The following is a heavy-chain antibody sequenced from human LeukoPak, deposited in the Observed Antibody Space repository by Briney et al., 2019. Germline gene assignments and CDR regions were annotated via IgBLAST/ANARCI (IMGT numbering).Heavy chain of an antibody. CDR1: GFTFSSYW. CDR3: ARDRSLSAMDY. V-gene: IGHV3-74*01. Sequence: GGSLRLSCAASGFTFSSYWMHWVRQVPGKGLVWVSRINSGGSSTSHADSVKGRFTISRDDSKNTLCLQMNSLRDEDTAVYYCARDRSLSAMDYWGQGTLVTVSS. J-gene: IGHJ4*02. D-gene: IGHD5-18*01. CDR2: INSGGSST.